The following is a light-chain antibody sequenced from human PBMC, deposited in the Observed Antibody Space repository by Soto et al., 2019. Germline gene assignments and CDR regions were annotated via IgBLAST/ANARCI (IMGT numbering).Light chain of an antibody. CDR1: QTTTNW. V-gene: IGKV1-5*03. CDR2: ATS. Sequence: EIQMTQSPSTLSASVGDRVTITCRASQTTTNWLAWYQQKPGKAPKLLIYATSTLDSGVPSRFSGSGSGTEFTLTISSLQPDDFASYYCQQYSSYSYTFGQGTKLEI. J-gene: IGKJ2*01. CDR3: QQYSSYSYT.